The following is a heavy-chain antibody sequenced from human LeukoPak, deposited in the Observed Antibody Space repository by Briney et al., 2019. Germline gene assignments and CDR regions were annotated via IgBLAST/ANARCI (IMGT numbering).Heavy chain of an antibody. D-gene: IGHD3-16*02. CDR2: MNPNSGNT. CDR3: ARGPLVRLPSSFDP. J-gene: IGHJ5*02. Sequence: APVKVSCKASGYTFTCYDINWVRQATGQGLEWMGWMNPNSGNTGSAQRFQGRITMTRDTSISTAYMELSSLRSEDTAVYYCARGPLVRLPSSFDPWGQGTLVTVSS. V-gene: IGHV1-8*01. CDR1: GYTFTCYD.